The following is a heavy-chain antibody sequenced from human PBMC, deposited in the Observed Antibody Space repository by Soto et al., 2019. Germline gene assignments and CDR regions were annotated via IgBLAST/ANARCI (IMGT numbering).Heavy chain of an antibody. D-gene: IGHD3-22*01. CDR1: GFTFSNHA. V-gene: IGHV3-23*01. CDR2: VSGSGENM. J-gene: IGHJ4*02. Sequence: EVQLLQSGGGLVQPGGSLRLSCAASGFTFSNHAVNWVRQAPGKGLEWVSTVSGSGENMFYEDSVKGRFTISRDNSQNIVTLHLNSLRVEDTAVYYCGRRAYPDSNGYLGSIDVWGQGTQVIVSS. CDR3: GRRAYPDSNGYLGSIDV.